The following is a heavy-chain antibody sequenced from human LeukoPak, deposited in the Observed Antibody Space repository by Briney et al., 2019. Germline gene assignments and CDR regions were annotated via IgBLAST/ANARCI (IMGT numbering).Heavy chain of an antibody. CDR2: IYYSGST. J-gene: IGHJ5*02. CDR3: ARDSYYDSSGSSRNFDP. Sequence: SETLSLTCTVSGGSISSSSYYWGWIRQPPGKGLEWIGSIYYSGSTYYNPSLKSRVTISVDTSKNQFSLKLSSVTAADTAVYYCARDSYYDSSGSSRNFDPWGQGTLVTVSS. V-gene: IGHV4-39*07. CDR1: GGSISSSSYY. D-gene: IGHD3-22*01.